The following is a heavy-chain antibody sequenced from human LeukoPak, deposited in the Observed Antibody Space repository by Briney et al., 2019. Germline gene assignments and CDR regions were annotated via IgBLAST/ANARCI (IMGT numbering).Heavy chain of an antibody. D-gene: IGHD4-23*01. Sequence: ASVKVSCKASGYTFTGYYMHWVRQAPGQGLEWMRRINPNSGGTNYAQKFQGRVTMTRDTSISTAYMELSRLRSDDTAVYYCARDGGNLMAYAFDIWGQGTMVTVSS. CDR3: ARDGGNLMAYAFDI. V-gene: IGHV1-2*06. CDR1: GYTFTGYY. J-gene: IGHJ3*02. CDR2: INPNSGGT.